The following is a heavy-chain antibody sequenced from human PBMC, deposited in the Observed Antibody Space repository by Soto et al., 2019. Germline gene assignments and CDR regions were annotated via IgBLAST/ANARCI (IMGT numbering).Heavy chain of an antibody. CDR3: ARDSSSWYVQDAFDI. CDR1: GYTFTSYG. J-gene: IGHJ3*02. D-gene: IGHD6-13*01. V-gene: IGHV1-18*04. CDR2: ISAYNGNT. Sequence: GASVKVSCKASGYTFTSYGISWVRQAPGQGLEWMGWISAYNGNTNYAQKLQGRVTMTTDTSTSTAYMELRSLRSDDTAVYYCARDSSSWYVQDAFDIWGQGTMVTVSS.